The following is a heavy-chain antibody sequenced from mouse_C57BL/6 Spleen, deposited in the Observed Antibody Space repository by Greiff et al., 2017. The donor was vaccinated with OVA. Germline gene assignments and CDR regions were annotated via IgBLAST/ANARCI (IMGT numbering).Heavy chain of an antibody. CDR1: GYTFTSYW. Sequence: QVQLQQPGAELVMPGASVKLSCKASGYTFTSYWMHWVKQRPGQGLEWIGEIDPSDSYTNYNQKFKGKSTLTVDKSSSTAYLQLSSLTFEDSAVYDCARPTRGYFDYWGQGTTLTVAA. V-gene: IGHV1-69*01. CDR2: IDPSDSYT. CDR3: ARPTRGYFDY. J-gene: IGHJ2*01.